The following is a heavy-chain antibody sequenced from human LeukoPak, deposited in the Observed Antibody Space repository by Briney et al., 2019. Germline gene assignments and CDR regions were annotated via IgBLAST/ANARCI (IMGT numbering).Heavy chain of an antibody. CDR3: ARDSGYSGYGIDY. V-gene: IGHV1-8*03. D-gene: IGHD5-12*01. Sequence: ASVKVSCKASGYTFTSYDINWVRQATGQGLEWMGWMNPNSGNTGYAQKFQGRVTITADKSTSTAYMELSSLRSEDTAVYYCARDSGYSGYGIDYWGQGTLVTVSS. CDR2: MNPNSGNT. J-gene: IGHJ4*02. CDR1: GYTFTSYD.